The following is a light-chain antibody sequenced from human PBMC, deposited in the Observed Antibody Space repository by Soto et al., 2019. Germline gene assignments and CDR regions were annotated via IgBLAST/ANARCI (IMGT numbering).Light chain of an antibody. CDR1: QSVSSY. J-gene: IGKJ1*01. CDR2: AVH. CDR3: QQSYSTPT. V-gene: IGKV1-39*01. Sequence: DIQMTQSPSSLSASIGDRVTITCRASQSVSSYLNWYQQKPGKAPKLLIYAVHSLQNGVSSRFRGSGSGTDFALTISSLRPEDFATYYCQQSYSTPTFGQGTKVEIK.